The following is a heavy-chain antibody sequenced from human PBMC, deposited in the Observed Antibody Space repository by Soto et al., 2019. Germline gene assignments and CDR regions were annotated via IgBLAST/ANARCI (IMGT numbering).Heavy chain of an antibody. Sequence: QVQLQESGPGLVKASQTLSLTCTVSGASVNSGDCYWSLVRQPPGRGLEWIGYSHSSETIYYHPSLKSRVQILVETSKNQFSLEVSSVTAADTAVYYCARARRYNASPDIWGPWTTVTVSS. CDR1: GASVNSGDCY. CDR2: SHSSETI. CDR3: ARARRYNASPDI. V-gene: IGHV4-30-4*01. J-gene: IGHJ3*02. D-gene: IGHD3-16*01.